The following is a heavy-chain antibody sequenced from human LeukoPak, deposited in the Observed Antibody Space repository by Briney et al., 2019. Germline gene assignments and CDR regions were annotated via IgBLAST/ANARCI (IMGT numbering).Heavy chain of an antibody. CDR1: GIVFSNTA. Sequence: PGGSLRLSCAASGIVFSNTAMNWARQSPGRGLEWISAISGGGERTFYADSVKGRFTISRDNSKNMVYLKMNSLRVDDTAIYYCGKDGGQYSSGPEFDPRGQGALVTVSS. J-gene: IGHJ5*02. CDR2: ISGGGERT. CDR3: GKDGGQYSSGPEFDP. D-gene: IGHD3-22*01. V-gene: IGHV3-23*01.